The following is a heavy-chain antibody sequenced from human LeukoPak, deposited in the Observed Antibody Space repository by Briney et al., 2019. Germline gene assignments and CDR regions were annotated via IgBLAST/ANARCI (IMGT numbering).Heavy chain of an antibody. V-gene: IGHV1-18*01. CDR3: ARFGKPAYCGGDCYTYYYYYMDV. CDR2: ISDYNDNT. J-gene: IGHJ6*03. D-gene: IGHD2-21*02. CDR1: GYTFSSYA. Sequence: GASVKVSCKASGYTFSSYAISWVRQAPGQGLEWMGWISDYNDNTNYAQKVQGRVTMTTDTSTSTAYMELRSLRSDDTAVYYCARFGKPAYCGGDCYTYYYYYMDVWGKGTTVTVSS.